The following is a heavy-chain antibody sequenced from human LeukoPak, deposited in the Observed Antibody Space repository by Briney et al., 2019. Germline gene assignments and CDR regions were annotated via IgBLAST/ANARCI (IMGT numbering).Heavy chain of an antibody. D-gene: IGHD3-3*01. CDR1: GFTFSRYS. CDR3: VKDPYYDFWSGLSGY. V-gene: IGHV3-21*04. J-gene: IGHJ4*02. CDR2: ISDDSNYI. Sequence: GGSLRLSCEASGFTFSRYSMNWVRQAPGKGLEWISSISDDSNYIYYADSVKGRFTISRDNSKNTLYLQMNSLRAEDTAVYYCVKDPYYDFWSGLSGYWGQGTLVTVSS.